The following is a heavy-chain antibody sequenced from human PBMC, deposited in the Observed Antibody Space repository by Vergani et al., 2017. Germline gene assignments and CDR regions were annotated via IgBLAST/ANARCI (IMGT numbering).Heavy chain of an antibody. CDR2: IYSGGRT. CDR3: ARERPYGYYFDY. Sequence: EVQLVESGGGLIQPGGSLRLSCAASGFTVSSNYMSWVRQAPGKGLEWVSVIYSGGRTYYADSVKGRFTISRDNSKNTLYLQMNSLRVEDTAVYYCARERPYGYYFDYWGQGTLVTVSS. D-gene: IGHD3-16*01. CDR1: GFTVSSNY. V-gene: IGHV3-66*03. J-gene: IGHJ4*02.